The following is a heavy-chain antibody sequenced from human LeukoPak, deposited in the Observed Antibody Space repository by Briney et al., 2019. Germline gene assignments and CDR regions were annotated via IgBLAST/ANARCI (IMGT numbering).Heavy chain of an antibody. Sequence: PGGSLRLSCVGSGFTFSSYAMSWVRQAPGKGLEWVSAISGSGGSTYYADSVKGRFTISRDNSKNTLYLQMNSLRAEDTAVYYCAKDRRHHDWGCLGLCYWGQGTLVTVSS. V-gene: IGHV3-23*01. CDR2: ISGSGGST. CDR3: AKDRRHHDWGCLGLCY. D-gene: IGHD7-27*01. J-gene: IGHJ4*02. CDR1: GFTFSSYA.